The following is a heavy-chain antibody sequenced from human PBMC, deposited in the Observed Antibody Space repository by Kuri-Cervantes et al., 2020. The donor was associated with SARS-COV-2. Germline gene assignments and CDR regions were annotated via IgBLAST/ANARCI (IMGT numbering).Heavy chain of an antibody. Sequence: SQTLSLTCAVSGYSISSGYYWGWIRQPPGKGLEWIGSIYHSGSTYYNPSLKSRVTISVDTSKNQFSLKLSSVTAADTAVYYCARGVTVGELSLFGKNWGQGTLVTVSS. J-gene: IGHJ4*02. CDR1: GYSISSGYY. V-gene: IGHV4-38-2*01. CDR3: ARGVTVGELSLFGKN. D-gene: IGHD3-16*02. CDR2: IYHSGST.